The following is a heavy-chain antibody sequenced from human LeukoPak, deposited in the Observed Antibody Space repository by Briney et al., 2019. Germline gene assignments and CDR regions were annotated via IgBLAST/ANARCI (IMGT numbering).Heavy chain of an antibody. CDR3: ARDGPLGATSLDYYYYGMDV. CDR1: GGSISSYY. V-gene: IGHV4-4*07. Sequence: TSETLSLTCTVSGGSISSYYWSWIRQPAGKGLEWIGRIYTSGSTNYNPSLKSRVTMSVDTSKNQFSLKLSSVTAADTAVYYCARDGPLGATSLDYYYYGMDVWGQGTTATVSS. CDR2: IYTSGST. D-gene: IGHD1-26*01. J-gene: IGHJ6*02.